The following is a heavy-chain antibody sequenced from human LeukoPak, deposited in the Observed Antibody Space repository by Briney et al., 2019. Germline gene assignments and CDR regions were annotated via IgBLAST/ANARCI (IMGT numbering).Heavy chain of an antibody. CDR3: ARQNYYYYRDV. V-gene: IGHV4-39*01. Sequence: PSETPSLTCTVSVGSISSSSSYWGWIRQPPGEGLEWIGSIYYSGSTYYHPDLKSRVTISVDTSKNQFSLKLSSVPAADTAVYYCARQNYYYYRDVWGKGTTVTVSS. J-gene: IGHJ6*03. CDR1: VGSISSSSSY. CDR2: IYYSGST.